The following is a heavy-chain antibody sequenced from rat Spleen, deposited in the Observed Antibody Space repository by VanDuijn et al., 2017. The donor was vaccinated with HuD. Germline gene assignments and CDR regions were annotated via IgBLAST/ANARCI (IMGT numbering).Heavy chain of an antibody. V-gene: IGHV2S8*01. D-gene: IGHD5-1*01. J-gene: IGHJ2*01. CDR1: GFSLTSDG. CDR3: ASLGGDY. Sequence: QVQLKESGPGLVQPSQTLSLTCTASGFSLTSDGVHWFRQPPGKGLEWIAAISSGGSTYYNSALKSRLSISRDTSKSQVFLKMNSLQTEDTAMYFCASLGGDYWGQGVMVTVSS. CDR2: ISSGGST.